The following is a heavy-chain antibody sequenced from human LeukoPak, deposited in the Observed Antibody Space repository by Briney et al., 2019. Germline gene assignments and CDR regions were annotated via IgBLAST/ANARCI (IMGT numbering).Heavy chain of an antibody. CDR2: ISFDGSNK. V-gene: IGHV3-30*18. CDR1: GXSFGNYG. D-gene: IGHD2-2*01. Sequence: PGGSLRLSCAASGXSFGNYGIHWVRQAPGKGLECVAVISFDGSNKYYADSVKGRFTTSRDNSKNTLSLQMSSLRAEDTAVYYCAKEGCSSTDCYGPADYWGQGTLVTVSA. J-gene: IGHJ4*02. CDR3: AKEGCSSTDCYGPADY.